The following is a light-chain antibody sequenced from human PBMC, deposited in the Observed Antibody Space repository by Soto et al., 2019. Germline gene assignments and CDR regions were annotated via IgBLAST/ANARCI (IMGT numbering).Light chain of an antibody. J-gene: IGKJ3*01. V-gene: IGKV3-20*01. Sequence: EIVLTQSPGTLSLSPGERATLSCRASRGVTPAYLAWYQHKPGQAPRLLIYGASNRATGIPDRFSGSGSGTDFTLTISRLEPEDFAVYSCQQYGGSPLFTFGPGTRVDFK. CDR3: QQYGGSPLFT. CDR1: RGVTPAY. CDR2: GAS.